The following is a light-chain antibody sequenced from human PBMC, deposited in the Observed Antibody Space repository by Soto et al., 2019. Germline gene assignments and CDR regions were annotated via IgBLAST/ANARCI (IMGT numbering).Light chain of an antibody. Sequence: QSVLTQPASVSGSPGQSITISCTGTNSDVGAYPYVSWYQQHPGNAPKLLIYEVADRPSGVSDRFSGSKSGNTASLTIPALQAEDEAVYYCSSYATSGTNVIFGGGTKLTVL. CDR3: SSYATSGTNVI. CDR1: NSDVGAYPY. J-gene: IGLJ2*01. V-gene: IGLV2-14*03. CDR2: EVA.